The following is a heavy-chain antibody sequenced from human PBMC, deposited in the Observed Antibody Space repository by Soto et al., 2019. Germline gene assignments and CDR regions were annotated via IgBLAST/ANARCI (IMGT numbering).Heavy chain of an antibody. J-gene: IGHJ6*02. Sequence: QVQLVESGGGVVQPGRSLRLSCAASGFTFSSYAMHWVRQAPGKGLEWVAVISYDGSNKYYADSVKGRFTISRDNSKNTLYLQMNSLRAEDTAVYYCARDWGIQLWLDNYYYGMDVWRQGTTVTVSS. CDR1: GFTFSSYA. CDR2: ISYDGSNK. CDR3: ARDWGIQLWLDNYYYGMDV. D-gene: IGHD5-18*01. V-gene: IGHV3-30-3*01.